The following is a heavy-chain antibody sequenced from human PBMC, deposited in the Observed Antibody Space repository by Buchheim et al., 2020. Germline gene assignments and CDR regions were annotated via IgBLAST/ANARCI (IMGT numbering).Heavy chain of an antibody. CDR2: INHSGST. Sequence: QVQLQQWGAGLLKPSETLSLTCAVYGGSFSGYYWSWIRQPPGKGLEWIGEINHSGSTNYNPSLKSRVTISVDTSKNQFTLKLSSVTAADTAVYYCARGRGYPPIYYYYGMDVWGQGTT. CDR3: ARGRGYPPIYYYYGMDV. V-gene: IGHV4-34*01. CDR1: GGSFSGYY. D-gene: IGHD3-16*02. J-gene: IGHJ6*02.